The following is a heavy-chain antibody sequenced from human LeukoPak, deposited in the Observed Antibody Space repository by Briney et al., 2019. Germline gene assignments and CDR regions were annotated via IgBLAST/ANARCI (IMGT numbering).Heavy chain of an antibody. Sequence: SETLSLTCTVSGGSISSYYWSWIRQPPGKGLEWIGYIYYSGSTNYNPSLKSRVTISVDSSKNQFSLKLTSLTAADTAVYYCARDHSYYDSGSYSNVDYWGQGTLVTVSS. J-gene: IGHJ4*02. CDR3: ARDHSYYDSGSYSNVDY. V-gene: IGHV4-59*01. CDR2: IYYSGST. D-gene: IGHD3-10*01. CDR1: GGSISSYY.